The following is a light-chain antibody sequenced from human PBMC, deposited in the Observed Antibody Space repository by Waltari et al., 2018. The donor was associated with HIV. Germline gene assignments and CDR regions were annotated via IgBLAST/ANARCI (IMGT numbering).Light chain of an antibody. CDR2: DNH. J-gene: IGLJ1*01. V-gene: IGLV1-51*01. CDR1: SSNIATNY. Sequence: QSVLTQPPSVSATPGQKVTISCSGSSSNIATNYVSWYQHFPGTVPKVLIYDNHKRSAGIPDRFSGSKSGTSATLDISGLQTGDEAHYYCGTWDTSLIAWIFGTGTKVTGL. CDR3: GTWDTSLIAWI.